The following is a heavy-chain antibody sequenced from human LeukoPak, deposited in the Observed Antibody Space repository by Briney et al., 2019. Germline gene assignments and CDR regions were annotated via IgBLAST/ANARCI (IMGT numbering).Heavy chain of an antibody. D-gene: IGHD6-13*01. CDR3: ARVYSSSWYSGYLYMDV. J-gene: IGHJ6*03. V-gene: IGHV3-21*01. CDR2: ISYRSSDI. Sequence: GGSLRLSCAASGFTFSSYNMKWVRQAPGKGLEWVSSISYRSSDIEYADSVKGRFTISRDNAKQSLYLQMSSLRAEDTAVYYCARVYSSSWYSGYLYMDVWGKGTTATVSS. CDR1: GFTFSSYN.